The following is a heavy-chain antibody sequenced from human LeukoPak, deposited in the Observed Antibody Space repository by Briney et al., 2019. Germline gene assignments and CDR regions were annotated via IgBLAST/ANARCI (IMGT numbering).Heavy chain of an antibody. V-gene: IGHV4-59*01. Sequence: SETLSLTCTVSGGSISSYYWSWIRQPPGKGLEWIGYIYDSGSTNYNPSLKSRVTISVDTSKNQFSLKLSSVTAADTAVYYCARQRITMVRGVINWGQGTMVTVSS. CDR1: GGSISSYY. J-gene: IGHJ3*01. CDR2: IYDSGST. CDR3: ARQRITMVRGVIN. D-gene: IGHD3-10*01.